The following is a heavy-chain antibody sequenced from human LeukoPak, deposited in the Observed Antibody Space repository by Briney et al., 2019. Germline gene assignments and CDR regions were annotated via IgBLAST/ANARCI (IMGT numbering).Heavy chain of an antibody. CDR1: GYSSSIDYY. CDR3: AGTSSGYYSTGY. J-gene: IGHJ4*02. CDR2: IHRSGST. Sequence: SETLSLTCTVSGYSSSIDYYWGWIRQSPGKGLEWIGSIHRSGSTYYNPSLKSRVTISGDTSKSQFSLRLTSVTAADTAVYYCAGTSSGYYSTGYWGQGTLVTVSS. V-gene: IGHV4-38-2*02. D-gene: IGHD5-12*01.